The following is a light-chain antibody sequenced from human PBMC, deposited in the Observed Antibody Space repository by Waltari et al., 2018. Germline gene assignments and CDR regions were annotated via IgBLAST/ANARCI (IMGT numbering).Light chain of an antibody. Sequence: DIQLTQSPSFLSASVGDTVTITCRASQGIGSYLACYHQRPGNTPKLLIYAASTLQSGAPPRFSGSGFGTDLTLTINGLQPEDFGTYCCQHLNTYPAITFGQGKRLEIK. J-gene: IGKJ5*01. CDR3: QHLNTYPAIT. CDR2: AAS. CDR1: QGIGSY. V-gene: IGKV1-9*01.